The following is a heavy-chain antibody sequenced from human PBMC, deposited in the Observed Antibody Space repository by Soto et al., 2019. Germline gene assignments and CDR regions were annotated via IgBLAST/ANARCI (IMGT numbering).Heavy chain of an antibody. CDR1: GFTLGTYV. V-gene: IGHV3-23*01. D-gene: IGHD2-15*01. CDR2: ISGSGGST. CDR3: AKVRKGSYCSGGTCYSFDY. Sequence: EVQLLESGGGLVQPGGSLRLSCAASGFTLGTYVMTWVRQAPGKGLEWVSAISGSGGSTNYADPVKGRFTISRDNTKNTLYLKMNSLRGEDTAVYYCAKVRKGSYCSGGTCYSFDYWGQGTLVTVPS. J-gene: IGHJ4*02.